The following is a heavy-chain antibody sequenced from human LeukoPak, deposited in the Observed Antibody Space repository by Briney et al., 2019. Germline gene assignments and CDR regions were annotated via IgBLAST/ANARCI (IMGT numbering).Heavy chain of an antibody. CDR2: IWSDGSNE. J-gene: IGHJ4*02. CDR3: ARDWGRDNSGYNDF. CDR1: GFTFTTYG. V-gene: IGHV3-33*01. D-gene: IGHD3-22*01. Sequence: GGSLRLSCVASGFTFTTYGMHWVRQAPGKGMEWVAVIWSDGSNEYYADSVKGRFTVSRDNSKNTLFLQMNSLRAEDTAVYYCARDWGRDNSGYNDFWGQGTLVTVSS.